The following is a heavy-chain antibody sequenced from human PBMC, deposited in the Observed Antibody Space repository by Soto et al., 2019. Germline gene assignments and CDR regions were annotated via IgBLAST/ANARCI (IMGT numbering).Heavy chain of an antibody. CDR2: INPSGGHT. D-gene: IGHD2-21*02. Sequence: QVQLMQSGAEVKKPGASVKVSCKASGNTFTNYYIHWVRQAPGQGLEWMGTINPSGGHTTYAQKFLSRVIMSRDTSTSTLYMELTSLRSEDTAVYYCARGGRVVVVTAAFDYWGQGTLVTVSS. J-gene: IGHJ4*02. CDR1: GNTFTNYY. V-gene: IGHV1-46*01. CDR3: ARGGRVVVVTAAFDY.